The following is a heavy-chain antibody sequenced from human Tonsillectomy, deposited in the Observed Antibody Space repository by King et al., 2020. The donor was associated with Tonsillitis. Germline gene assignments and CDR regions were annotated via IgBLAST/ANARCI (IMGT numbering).Heavy chain of an antibody. D-gene: IGHD1-1*01. J-gene: IGHJ2*01. CDR2: IYASGGT. Sequence: LQLQESGPGLVKPAQTVSLTCTVSGASISSGTYYWTWVRQPAGKGLEGIGRIYASGGTDYNPSLKSRVSMSVDTSKNQFSVYLTSVTAADTAVYYCVRQYTNSWYWNWYFDLWGRGTLVTVSP. CDR1: GASISSGTYY. V-gene: IGHV4-61*02. CDR3: VRQYTNSWYWNWYFDL.